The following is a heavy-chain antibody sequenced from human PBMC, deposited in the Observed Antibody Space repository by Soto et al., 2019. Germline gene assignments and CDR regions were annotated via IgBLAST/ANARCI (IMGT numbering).Heavy chain of an antibody. CDR2: ISHDGSNT. CDR3: AKDAGSTEYFFAS. V-gene: IGHV3-30*18. Sequence: QVQVVESGGGVVQPGRSLRLSCAASGFTFRTYAMHWVRQAPGKGLEWVAVISHDGSNTDYGDSVKGRFTISRDNSKSTLSLQMNSLRPEDTAVYYCAKDAGSTEYFFASWGQGTLVSVPS. CDR1: GFTFRTYA. J-gene: IGHJ4*02.